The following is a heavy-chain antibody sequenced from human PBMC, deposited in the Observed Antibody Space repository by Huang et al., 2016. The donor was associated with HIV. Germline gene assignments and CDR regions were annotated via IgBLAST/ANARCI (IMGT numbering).Heavy chain of an antibody. V-gene: IGHV3-30*18. CDR3: AKGGSAAAVLDF. CDR1: GVTFSSYG. Sequence: QVQLVESGGGVVQPGRSLRISCAASGVTFSSYGMHWVRQAPGKGREWVAVISYDAKTKYYADSVKGRFSISRDNSKTTVYLQLNSLRVEDTAVYYCAKGGSAAAVLDFWGQGTLVTVSS. D-gene: IGHD6-13*01. J-gene: IGHJ4*02. CDR2: ISYDAKTK.